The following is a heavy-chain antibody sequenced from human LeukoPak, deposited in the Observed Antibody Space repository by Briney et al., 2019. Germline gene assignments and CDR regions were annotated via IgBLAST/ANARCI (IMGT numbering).Heavy chain of an antibody. V-gene: IGHV1-3*01. CDR1: GYTFTSYA. CDR3: AREAQLWVFDY. CDR2: MNAGNGNT. D-gene: IGHD5-18*01. J-gene: IGHJ4*02. Sequence: GASVKVSCKAAGYTFTSYALHWVRQPPGQRLEWMGWMNAGNGNTKYSQKFQGRVTITRDTSASTAYMELSSLRSEDTAVYYCAREAQLWVFDYWGQGTLVTVSP.